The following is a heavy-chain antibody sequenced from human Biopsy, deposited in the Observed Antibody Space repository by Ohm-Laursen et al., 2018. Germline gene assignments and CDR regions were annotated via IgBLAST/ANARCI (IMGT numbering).Heavy chain of an antibody. CDR2: FRFEDRT. V-gene: IGHV4-59*01. CDR1: GGSISNYF. CDR3: ALGGGSYVNFDY. Sequence: SETLSLTWAVSGGSISNYFWTWIRQPPGKGLAWIGYFRFEDRTSYNSSLKSRVTISADTSKNQFSLRLSSVTAADTAVYYCALGGGSYVNFDYWGQGTLVTVSS. J-gene: IGHJ4*02. D-gene: IGHD1-26*01.